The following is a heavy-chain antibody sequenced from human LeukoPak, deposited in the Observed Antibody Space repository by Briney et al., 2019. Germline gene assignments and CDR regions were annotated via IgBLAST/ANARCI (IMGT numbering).Heavy chain of an antibody. J-gene: IGHJ4*02. CDR1: GGSISSGDYY. CDR2: IYYSGST. CDR3: ARGLGYCSGGSCYFPYYFDY. V-gene: IGHV4-30-4*08. D-gene: IGHD2-15*01. Sequence: PQTLSLTCTVSGGSISSGDYYWSWIRQPPGKGLEWIGYIYYSGSTYYNPSLKSRVTISVDTSKNQFSLKLSSVTAADTAVYYCARGLGYCSGGSCYFPYYFDYWGQGTLVTVSS.